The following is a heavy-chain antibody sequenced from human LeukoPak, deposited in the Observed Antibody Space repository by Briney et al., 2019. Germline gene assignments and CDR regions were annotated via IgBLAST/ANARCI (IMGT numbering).Heavy chain of an antibody. J-gene: IGHJ2*01. V-gene: IGHV5-51*01. Sequence: GESLLISCKAAGYCFISYWIGRVGRMPAKDLEWLGIINPGDSDTRYSPSFQGQVTIAADKSNSTAYLQWSSLKAADAAMYYCARRDYGDYWYFDLWGRGTLVTVSS. D-gene: IGHD4-17*01. CDR1: GYCFISYW. CDR3: ARRDYGDYWYFDL. CDR2: INPGDSDT.